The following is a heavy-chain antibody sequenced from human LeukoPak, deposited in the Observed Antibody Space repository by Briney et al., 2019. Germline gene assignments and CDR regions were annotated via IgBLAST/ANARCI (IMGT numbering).Heavy chain of an antibody. D-gene: IGHD3-9*01. CDR3: ARDTALRYFDWLYYGMDV. V-gene: IGHV3-11*06. CDR2: ISSSSSYT. Sequence: PGRSLRLSCAASGFTFSDYYMSWIRQAPGKGLEWVSYISSSSSYTNYADSVKGRFTISRDNAKNSLYLQMNSLRAEDTAVYYCARDTALRYFDWLYYGMDVWGKGTTVTVSS. J-gene: IGHJ6*04. CDR1: GFTFSDYY.